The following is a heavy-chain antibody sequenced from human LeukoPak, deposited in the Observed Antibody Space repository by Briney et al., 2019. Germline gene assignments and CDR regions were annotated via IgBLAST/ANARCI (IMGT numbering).Heavy chain of an antibody. Sequence: PSETLSLTCTVSGGSISSGSYYWSWIRQLAGKGLEWIGRIYTSGSTNYNPSLKSRVTISVDTSKNQFSLKLSSVTAADTAVYYCARVLGIAAAGTEVGDYYYYYMDVWGKGTTVTVSS. J-gene: IGHJ6*03. CDR3: ARVLGIAAAGTEVGDYYYYYMDV. D-gene: IGHD6-13*01. CDR2: IYTSGST. V-gene: IGHV4-61*02. CDR1: GGSISSGSYY.